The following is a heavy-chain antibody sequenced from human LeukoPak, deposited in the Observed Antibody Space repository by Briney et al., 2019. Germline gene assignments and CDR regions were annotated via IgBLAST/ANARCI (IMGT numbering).Heavy chain of an antibody. D-gene: IGHD2-2*01. CDR3: ARSRVSRSYYFDY. V-gene: IGHV4-59*01. CDR2: IYYSGST. Sequence: SETLSLTCTVSGRSISSYYWSWIRQPPGKGLEWIGYIYYSGSTNYNPSLKSRVTISVGTSKNQFSLKLSSVTAADTAVYYCARSRVSRSYYFDYWGQGTLVTVSS. CDR1: GRSISSYY. J-gene: IGHJ4*02.